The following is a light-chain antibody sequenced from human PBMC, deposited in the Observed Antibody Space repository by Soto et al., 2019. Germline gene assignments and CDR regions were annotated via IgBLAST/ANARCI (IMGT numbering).Light chain of an antibody. CDR1: QTISGL. J-gene: IGKJ5*01. CDR2: DTS. CDR3: QQRHKWPIT. Sequence: EIVLTQSPATLSLSPGERATLSCRTSQTISGLLNGYHQRPCQAPRLLIYDTSNRATDIPARFSGRGSGTDFILTISSLDPEDFGVYFCQQRHKWPITFGQGTRLDIK. V-gene: IGKV3-11*01.